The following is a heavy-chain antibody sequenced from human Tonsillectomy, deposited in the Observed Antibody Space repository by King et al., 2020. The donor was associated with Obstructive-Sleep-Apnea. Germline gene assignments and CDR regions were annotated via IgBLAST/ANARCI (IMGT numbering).Heavy chain of an antibody. Sequence: VQLVESGGGLVKPGGSLRLSCAASGFTFSNAWMSWVRQAPGKGLEWVGRIKSKTDGGTTDYAAPVKGRLTISRDDSKKTLYLQMNSLKTEDTAVHYCTTDRGYDFWSGYYYFDYWGQGTLVTVSS. D-gene: IGHD3-3*01. V-gene: IGHV3-15*01. CDR1: GFTFSNAW. CDR2: IKSKTDGGTT. J-gene: IGHJ4*02. CDR3: TTDRGYDFWSGYYYFDY.